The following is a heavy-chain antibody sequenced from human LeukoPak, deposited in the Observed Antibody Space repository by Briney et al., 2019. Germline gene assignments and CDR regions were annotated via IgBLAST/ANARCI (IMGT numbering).Heavy chain of an antibody. CDR3: ARAYCSSTSCYNYFDY. V-gene: IGHV1-69*13. CDR2: IIPIFGTA. D-gene: IGHD2-2*02. Sequence: SVKVSCKASGGTFSSYAISWVRQAPGQGLEWMGGIIPIFGTANYAQKFQGRVTITADESTSTAYMELSSLRSEDTAVYYCARAYCSSTSCYNYFDYWGQGTLVTVSS. J-gene: IGHJ4*02. CDR1: GGTFSSYA.